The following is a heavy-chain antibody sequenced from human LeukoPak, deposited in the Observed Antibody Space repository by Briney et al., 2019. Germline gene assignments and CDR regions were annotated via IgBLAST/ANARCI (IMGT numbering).Heavy chain of an antibody. CDR2: ISGSGGGT. CDR3: AKSHTTAIDY. V-gene: IGHV3-23*01. D-gene: IGHD1-14*01. Sequence: PGGSLRLSCAASGFTFSSYAMSWVRQAPGKGLEWLSGISGSGGGTYYADSVRGRFTISRDDSKNTLYLLMNSLRAEDTAVYYCAKSHTTAIDYWGQGTLVTVSS. J-gene: IGHJ4*02. CDR1: GFTFSSYA.